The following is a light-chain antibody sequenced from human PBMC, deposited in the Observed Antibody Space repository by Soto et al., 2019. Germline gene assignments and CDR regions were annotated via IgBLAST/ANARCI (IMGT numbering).Light chain of an antibody. V-gene: IGKV1-9*01. CDR1: QGISSY. Sequence: DIQMTQSPSSLSASVGDRVTITCRASQGISSYLAWYQQKPGKAPKLLISGASALQSGVPSRFSGSGSGTEFTLTISSLQSEDFAVYYCQQYNNWPPFTFGQGTRLEIK. CDR2: GAS. CDR3: QQYNNWPPFT. J-gene: IGKJ5*01.